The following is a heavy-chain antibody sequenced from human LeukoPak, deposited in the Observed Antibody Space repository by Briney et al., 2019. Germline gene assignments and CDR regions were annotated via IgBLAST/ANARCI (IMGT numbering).Heavy chain of an antibody. CDR2: IGSGGEV. V-gene: IGHV3-13*01. CDR1: GFTFSTSV. D-gene: IGHD3-22*01. CDR3: VREGHSRGRAPAFDI. Sequence: GGSLRLSCVASGFTFSTSVMHWVRQPTGRGLEWVSGIGSGGEVHYLDSVKGRFTISREGSTNSLYLQMNSLTAGDTALYYCVREGHSRGRAPAFDIWGQGTAVTVS. J-gene: IGHJ3*02.